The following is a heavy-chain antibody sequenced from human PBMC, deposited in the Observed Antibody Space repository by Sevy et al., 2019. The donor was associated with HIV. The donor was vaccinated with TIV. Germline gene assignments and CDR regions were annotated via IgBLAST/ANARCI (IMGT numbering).Heavy chain of an antibody. V-gene: IGHV4-38-2*02. Sequence: SESLSLSCTVSGFSISSDYYWGWIRQPPGKGLDWIGSIYDGGSTYYKPSLKSRVTISIDTSKNQFSLKLSSVTSADTAVYYCARDYYGSGSYYEFVYWGQGTLVTVSS. CDR2: IYDGGST. J-gene: IGHJ4*02. D-gene: IGHD3-10*01. CDR1: GFSISSDYY. CDR3: ARDYYGSGSYYEFVY.